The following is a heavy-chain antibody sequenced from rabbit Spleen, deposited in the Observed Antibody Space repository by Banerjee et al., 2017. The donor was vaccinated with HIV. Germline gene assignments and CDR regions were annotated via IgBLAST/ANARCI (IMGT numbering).Heavy chain of an antibody. CDR1: GFSLSSNFV. CDR3: ARNYVNAFDP. D-gene: IGHD1-1*01. V-gene: IGHV1S45*01. J-gene: IGHJ2*01. Sequence: QEQLEESGGDLFQPGGSLALTCTASGFSLSSNFVMCWVRQAPGKGLEWIGCIYPGSSGTTYYASWAKGRFTISKTSSTTVTLQMTSLTAADTATYFCARNYVNAFDPWGPGTLVTVS. CDR2: IYPGSSGTT.